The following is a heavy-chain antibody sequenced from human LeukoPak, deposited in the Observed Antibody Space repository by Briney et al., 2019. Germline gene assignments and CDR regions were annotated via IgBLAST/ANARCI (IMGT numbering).Heavy chain of an antibody. J-gene: IGHJ4*02. CDR2: IYYSGST. CDR3: ARDAPHCSSTSCSD. V-gene: IGHV4-30-4*08. CDR1: GGSISSGDYY. D-gene: IGHD2-2*01. Sequence: SETLSLTCTVSGGSISSGDYYWSWIRQPPRKGLEWIGYIYYSGSTYYNPSLKSRVTISADTSKNQFSLKLSSVTAADTAVYYCARDAPHCSSTSCSDWGQGTLVTVSS.